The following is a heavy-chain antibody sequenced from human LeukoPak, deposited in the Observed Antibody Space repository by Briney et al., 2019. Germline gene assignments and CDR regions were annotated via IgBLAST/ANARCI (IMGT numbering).Heavy chain of an antibody. CDR1: GGSISSYY. CDR2: IYYSGST. V-gene: IGHV4-59*01. D-gene: IGHD3-22*01. Sequence: SETLSLTCTVSGGSISSYYWSWIRQPPGKGLEWIGYIYYSGSTNYNPSLKSRVTISVDTSKNQFSLKLSSVTAADTAVYYCARAFENSSGYYYFPDAFDIWGQGTMVTVSS. J-gene: IGHJ3*02. CDR3: ARAFENSSGYYYFPDAFDI.